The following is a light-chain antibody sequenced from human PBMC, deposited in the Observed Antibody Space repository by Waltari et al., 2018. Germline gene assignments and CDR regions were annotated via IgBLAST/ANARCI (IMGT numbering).Light chain of an antibody. CDR1: SSNIGAGFD. CDR3: QSYDSGLSAV. CDR2: AYV. J-gene: IGLJ3*02. Sequence: QSVLTQPPSVSGAPGQSITISCAGTSSNIGAGFDVHWYQQLPGAAPKLLVYAYVNRPSGVPDRFYGSKSGTSASLAINGLQTEDEAVYYCQSYDSGLSAVFGGGTKVTVL. V-gene: IGLV1-40*01.